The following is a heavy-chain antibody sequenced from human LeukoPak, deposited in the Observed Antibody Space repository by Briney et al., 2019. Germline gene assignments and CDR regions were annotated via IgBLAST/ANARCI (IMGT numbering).Heavy chain of an antibody. CDR2: ISYSGST. D-gene: IGHD1-1*01. CDR1: GGSISSYY. J-gene: IGHJ5*02. CDR3: AREGTAGTNLNWFDP. Sequence: SETLSLTCTVSGGSISSYYWSCIRQPPGKGLEWIGYISYSGSTNFNPSLKSRVTISVDTSKNQFSLKLSSVTAADTAVYYCAREGTAGTNLNWFDPWGQGTLVTVSS. V-gene: IGHV4-59*01.